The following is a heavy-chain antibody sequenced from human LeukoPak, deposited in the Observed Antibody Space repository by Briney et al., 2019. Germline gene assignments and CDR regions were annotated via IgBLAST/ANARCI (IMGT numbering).Heavy chain of an antibody. V-gene: IGHV4-59*01. CDR2: IYYSGST. D-gene: IGHD3-16*02. CDR3: ARGGIMITFGGVIVTPHYYFDY. J-gene: IGHJ4*02. Sequence: TPSETLSLTCTVSGGSISSYYWSWIRQPPGKGLEWIGYIYYSGSTNYNPSLKSRVTISVDTSKNQFSLKLSSVTAADTAVYYCARGGIMITFGGVIVTPHYYFDYWGQGTLVTVSS. CDR1: GGSISSYY.